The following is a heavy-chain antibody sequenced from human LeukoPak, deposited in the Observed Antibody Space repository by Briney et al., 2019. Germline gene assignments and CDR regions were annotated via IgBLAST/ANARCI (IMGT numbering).Heavy chain of an antibody. CDR1: GGSISSYY. V-gene: IGHV4-4*07. CDR2: IYTSGST. CDR3: ARDPGSGSSPVFDS. D-gene: IGHD1-26*01. Sequence: PSETLSLTCTVSGGSISSYYWSWIRQPAGKGLEWIGRIYTSGSTNYNPSLKSRVTMSVDTSKNQFSLKLSSVTAADTAVYYCARDPGSGSSPVFDSWGKGPWSPSPQ. J-gene: IGHJ4*03.